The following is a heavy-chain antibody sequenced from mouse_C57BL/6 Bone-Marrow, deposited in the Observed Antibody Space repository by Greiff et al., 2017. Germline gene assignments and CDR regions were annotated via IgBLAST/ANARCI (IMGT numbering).Heavy chain of an antibody. CDR2: ISSGGSYT. CDR3: ASLTLYYFDY. CDR1: GFTFSSYG. D-gene: IGHD4-1*01. J-gene: IGHJ2*01. Sequence: EVKLMESGGGLVKPGGSLKLSCAASGFTFSSYGMSWVRQTPDKRLEWVATISSGGSYTYYPDSVKGRFTISRDNAKNTLYLQMSSLKSEDTAMYYCASLTLYYFDYWGQGTTLTVSS. V-gene: IGHV5-6*03.